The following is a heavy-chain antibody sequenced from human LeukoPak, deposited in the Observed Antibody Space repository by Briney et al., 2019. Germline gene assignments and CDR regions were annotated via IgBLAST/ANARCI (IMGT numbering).Heavy chain of an antibody. CDR3: AIAVAGYFDY. J-gene: IGHJ4*02. CDR1: GGSFSGYY. CDR2: INHSGST. V-gene: IGHV4-34*01. Sequence: SETLSLTCAVYGGSFSGYYWSWIRQPPGKGLEWIGEINHSGSTNYNPSLKSRVTISVDTSKNQFSLKLSSVTAADTAVYYCAIAVAGYFDYWGQRTLVTVSS. D-gene: IGHD6-19*01.